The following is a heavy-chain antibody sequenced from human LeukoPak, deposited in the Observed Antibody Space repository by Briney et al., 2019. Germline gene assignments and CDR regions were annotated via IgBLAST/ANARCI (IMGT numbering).Heavy chain of an antibody. J-gene: IGHJ2*01. CDR3: ARDRISSGFWYFDL. Sequence: PSETLSLTCTVSGGSISSYYWSWIRQPPGKGLEWFGYIYYSGSTNYNPSLKSRVTISVDTSKNQFSLKLSSVTAADTAVYYCARDRISSGFWYFDLWGRGTLVTVSS. V-gene: IGHV4-59*01. CDR2: IYYSGST. D-gene: IGHD3-22*01. CDR1: GGSISSYY.